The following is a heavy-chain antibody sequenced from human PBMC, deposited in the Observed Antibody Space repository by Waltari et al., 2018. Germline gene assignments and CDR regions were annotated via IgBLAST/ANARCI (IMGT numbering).Heavy chain of an antibody. J-gene: IGHJ6*02. CDR2: IYSGGST. Sequence: EVQLVESGGGLIQPGGSLRLSCAASGFTVSSNYMSWVRQAPGKGLEWVSVIYSGGSTYYADAVKGRFTISRDKSKNTLYLQMNSLRAEDTAVYYCARDVAAAADYYYGMDVWGQGTTVTVSS. CDR1: GFTVSSNY. D-gene: IGHD6-13*01. CDR3: ARDVAAAADYYYGMDV. V-gene: IGHV3-53*01.